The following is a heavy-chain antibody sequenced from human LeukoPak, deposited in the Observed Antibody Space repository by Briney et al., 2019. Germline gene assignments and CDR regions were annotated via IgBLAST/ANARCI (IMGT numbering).Heavy chain of an antibody. J-gene: IGHJ4*02. CDR2: IYDSGST. Sequence: SETLSLTCTVSGGSINSYYWSWIRQPPGKGLEWIGYIYDSGSTNYNPSLKSRITISVDTSKNQFSLRLSSVTAEDTAMYYCARLDYYVFDYWGQGTLVTVSS. CDR3: ARLDYYVFDY. D-gene: IGHD3-10*02. V-gene: IGHV4-59*01. CDR1: GGSINSYY.